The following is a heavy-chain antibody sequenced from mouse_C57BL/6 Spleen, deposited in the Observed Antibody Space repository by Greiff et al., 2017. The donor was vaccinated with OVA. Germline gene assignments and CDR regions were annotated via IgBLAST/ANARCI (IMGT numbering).Heavy chain of an antibody. CDR1: GYAFSSSW. V-gene: IGHV1-82*01. Sequence: LVKPGASVKISCKASGYAFSSSWMNWVKQRPGKGLEWIGRIYPGDGDTNYNGKFKGKATLTADKSSSTAYMQLSSLTSEDSAVYFCARKYDGYYDYWGQGTTLTVSS. J-gene: IGHJ2*01. CDR2: IYPGDGDT. D-gene: IGHD2-3*01. CDR3: ARKYDGYYDY.